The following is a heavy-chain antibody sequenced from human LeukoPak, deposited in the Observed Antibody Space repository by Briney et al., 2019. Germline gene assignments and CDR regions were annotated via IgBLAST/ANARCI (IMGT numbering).Heavy chain of an antibody. CDR3: AREVGIGEFYFDQ. CDR2: VYYSGST. D-gene: IGHD3-10*01. CDR1: GCCISSSSYY. J-gene: IGHJ4*02. V-gene: IGHV4-39*07. Sequence: PSDTLSLTCTVSGCCISSSSYYWGGIRQPPGKGLEWVGRVYYSGSTYYNPSLKSRVSISVDTSKNEFFLNLTSVSACGTPVVYCAREVGIGEFYFDQWAKGNLLRVSS.